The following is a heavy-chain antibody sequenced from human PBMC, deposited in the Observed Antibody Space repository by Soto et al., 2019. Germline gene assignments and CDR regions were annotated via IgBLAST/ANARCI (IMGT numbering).Heavy chain of an antibody. CDR2: IYFNENT. Sequence: SETLSLTCSISGGSISSGGYYCSWFRQRPWKGLEWIGYIYFNENTYYNPSLKTRVTISAGTSKSQFSLRPSSVTAADAAVYYCARQITMVRGIHFWG. CDR3: ARQITMVRGIHF. V-gene: IGHV4-31*03. CDR1: GGSISSGGYY. D-gene: IGHD3-10*01. J-gene: IGHJ2*01.